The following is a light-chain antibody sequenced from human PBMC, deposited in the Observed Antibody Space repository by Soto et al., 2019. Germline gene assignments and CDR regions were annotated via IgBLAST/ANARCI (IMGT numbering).Light chain of an antibody. CDR1: SSNIGNNA. V-gene: IGLV1-36*01. CDR3: EAWDDSLNGYV. J-gene: IGLJ1*01. CDR2: YDD. Sequence: QSVLTQPPSVSEAPRQRVTISCSGSSSNIGNNAVKWYQQVPGKAPKLLIYYDDLLPSGVSDRFSSSKSGTSASLAISGLQSEDEADYYCEAWDDSLNGYVFGTGTKLTVL.